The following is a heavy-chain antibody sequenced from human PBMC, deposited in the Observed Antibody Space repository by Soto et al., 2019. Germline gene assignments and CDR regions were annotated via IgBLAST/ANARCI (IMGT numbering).Heavy chain of an antibody. V-gene: IGHV3-23*01. CDR3: VRRLALSYGHSGMDV. D-gene: IGHD3-10*01. CDR1: GFTFSTYG. J-gene: IGHJ6*02. CDR2: IGGSGGNI. Sequence: GGSLRLSCAASGFTFSTYGMTRVRPAPGKGLEWVSAIGGSGGNIYYADSVKGRFTISRDNGKGSVYLEMNSLRAGDTAVYFCVRRLALSYGHSGMDVWGQGTTVTVSS.